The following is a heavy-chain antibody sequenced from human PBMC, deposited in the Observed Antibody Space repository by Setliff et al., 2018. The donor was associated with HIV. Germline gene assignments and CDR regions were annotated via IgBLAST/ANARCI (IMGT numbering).Heavy chain of an antibody. V-gene: IGHV1-69-2*01. CDR1: GYTFTDYF. Sequence: ASVKVSCKASGYTFTDYFIHWILQAPGKGLEWMGRIGPQDGETTFAEKFQGRVTVTADTSTDIAYMELSSLRSDDTAVYYCAAIAYSRPDYWGQGTLVTVSS. CDR3: AAIAYSRPDY. D-gene: IGHD4-4*01. CDR2: IGPQDGET. J-gene: IGHJ4*02.